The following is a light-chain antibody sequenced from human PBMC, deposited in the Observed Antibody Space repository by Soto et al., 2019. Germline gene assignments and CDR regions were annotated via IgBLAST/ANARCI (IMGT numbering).Light chain of an antibody. V-gene: IGKV1-39*01. CDR1: QSINKN. CDR3: QMSYSRSTSA. J-gene: IGKJ3*01. Sequence: DVQMTQSPSSLSASVGDRVTITCRASQSINKNLNWFQQKPGKAPELLIYGASNLHSGVPSRFSGSGSGTDFTLTISSLQPEDFATYYCQMSYSRSTSAFGPGTNVDIK. CDR2: GAS.